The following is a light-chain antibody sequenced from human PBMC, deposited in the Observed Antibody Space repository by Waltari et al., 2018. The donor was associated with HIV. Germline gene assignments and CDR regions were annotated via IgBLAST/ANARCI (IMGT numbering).Light chain of an antibody. V-gene: IGKV1-39*01. CDR1: QSISTY. Sequence: DIQMTQSPSSLSASVGDRVTIPCRASQSISTYLNWYQQKPGKAPKPLIYAASKLQSGVPSRFSGSGSGTDFTLTISSLQPEDSATYYCQQNYITPLTFGGGAKVEIK. CDR2: AAS. CDR3: QQNYITPLT. J-gene: IGKJ4*01.